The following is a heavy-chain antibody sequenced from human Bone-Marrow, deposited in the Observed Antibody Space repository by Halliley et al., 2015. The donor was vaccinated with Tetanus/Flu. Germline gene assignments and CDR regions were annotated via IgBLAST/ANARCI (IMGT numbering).Heavy chain of an antibody. CDR3: AKDYYGSGSYYTVGYDS. Sequence: RGNGGNTHYADSVKGRFTISRDNSKNTVYLQLNSLRAEDTAVYYCAKDYYGSGSYYTVGYDSWGQGTLVTVSS. CDR2: RGNGGNT. J-gene: IGHJ4*02. V-gene: IGHV3-23*01. D-gene: IGHD3-10*01.